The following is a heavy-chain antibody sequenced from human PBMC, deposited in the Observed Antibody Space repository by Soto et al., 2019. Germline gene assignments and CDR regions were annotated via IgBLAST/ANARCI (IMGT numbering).Heavy chain of an antibody. CDR1: GGTFSSYT. Sequence: QVQLVQSGAEVKKPGSSVKVSCKASGGTFSSYTISWVRQAPGQGLEWMGRIITILGIANYAQKFPGRVTITADKTTSTAYMELTSLRSEDTAVYYCARPKSPYCSCGSCYPHYYYGMDVWGQGTTVTVSS. J-gene: IGHJ6*02. CDR2: IITILGIA. CDR3: ARPKSPYCSCGSCYPHYYYGMDV. V-gene: IGHV1-69*02. D-gene: IGHD2-15*01.